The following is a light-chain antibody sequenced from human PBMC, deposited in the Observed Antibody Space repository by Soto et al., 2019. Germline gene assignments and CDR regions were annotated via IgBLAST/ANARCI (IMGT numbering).Light chain of an antibody. CDR3: KRYDTDSWT. J-gene: IGKJ1*01. CDR2: AAS. Sequence: DIQMTQSPSTLSASVGDRVTITCRASQSISSWLAWYQQKPGKAPKLLIYAASGLASGVPSRFSGSVSGTEFTLTISSLQPDDFATYYCKRYDTDSWTFGQGTNVDIK. V-gene: IGKV1-5*03. CDR1: QSISSW.